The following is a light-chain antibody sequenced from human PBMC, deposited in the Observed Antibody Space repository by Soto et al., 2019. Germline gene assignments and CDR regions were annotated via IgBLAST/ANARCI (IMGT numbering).Light chain of an antibody. Sequence: QSVLTQPASVSGSPGQSITISCTGTSSDVGGYIYASWYQQHPGKAPKPMIYDVTSRPSGVSYRFSGSRSGNTASLTISGLQAEDEADYYCSSYTTSSSYVFGTGTKVTVL. CDR2: DVT. CDR1: SSDVGGYIY. V-gene: IGLV2-14*01. J-gene: IGLJ1*01. CDR3: SSYTTSSSYV.